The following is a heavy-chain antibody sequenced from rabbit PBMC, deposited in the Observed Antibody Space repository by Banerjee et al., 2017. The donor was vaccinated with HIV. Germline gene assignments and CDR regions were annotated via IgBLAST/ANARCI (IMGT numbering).Heavy chain of an antibody. CDR1: GFSFSSSDY. D-gene: IGHD2-1*01. V-gene: IGHV1S40*01. J-gene: IGHJ4*01. CDR2: IAGGSSGFT. CDR3: ARDTGYGDFGYATM. Sequence: QSLEESGGDLVKPGASLTLTCTASGFSFSSSDYMCWVRQAPGKGLEWISCIAGGSSGFTYYASWAKGRFTISKTSSTTVTLQMTSLTAADTATYFCARDTGYGDFGYATMWGPGTSSPS.